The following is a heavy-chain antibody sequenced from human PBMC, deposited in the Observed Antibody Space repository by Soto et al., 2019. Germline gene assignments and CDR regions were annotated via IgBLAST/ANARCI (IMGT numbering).Heavy chain of an antibody. CDR2: IYHSGST. CDR3: ARGGGSTVTPAGDDAFDI. Sequence: SETLSLTCAVSGGSISSGACSWSWIRQPPGKGLEWIGYIYHSGSTYYNPSLKSRVTISVDRSKNQFSLKLSSVTDADTAVYYCARGGGSTVTPAGDDAFDIWGQGTMVTVSS. CDR1: GGSISSGACS. D-gene: IGHD4-17*01. J-gene: IGHJ3*02. V-gene: IGHV4-30-2*01.